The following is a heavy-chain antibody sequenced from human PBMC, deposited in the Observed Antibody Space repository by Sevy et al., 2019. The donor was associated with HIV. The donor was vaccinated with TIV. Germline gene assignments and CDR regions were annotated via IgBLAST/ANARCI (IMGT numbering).Heavy chain of an antibody. D-gene: IGHD2-15*01. Sequence: GESLKISRKGSGYSFTSYWNGWVRQMPGKGLEWMGIIYPGDSDTRYSPSFQGQVTISADKSVSTAYLQWSSLKATDTAMYYRARHNCSGGSCYFDYWGQGTLVTVSS. CDR3: ARHNCSGGSCYFDY. V-gene: IGHV5-51*01. CDR2: IYPGDSDT. CDR1: GYSFTSYW. J-gene: IGHJ4*02.